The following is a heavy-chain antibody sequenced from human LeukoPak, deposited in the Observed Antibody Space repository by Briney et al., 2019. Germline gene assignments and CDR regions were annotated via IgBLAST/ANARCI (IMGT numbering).Heavy chain of an antibody. V-gene: IGHV1-18*01. J-gene: IGHJ4*02. CDR1: GYTFTSYG. Sequence: ASVKVSCKASGYTFTSYGISWVRQAPGQGLEWMGWISAYNGNTNYAQKFQGRVTMTRDTSISTAYMELSRLRSDDTAVYYCARSLIRIAAASTGGYWGQGTLVTVSS. D-gene: IGHD6-13*01. CDR3: ARSLIRIAAASTGGY. CDR2: ISAYNGNT.